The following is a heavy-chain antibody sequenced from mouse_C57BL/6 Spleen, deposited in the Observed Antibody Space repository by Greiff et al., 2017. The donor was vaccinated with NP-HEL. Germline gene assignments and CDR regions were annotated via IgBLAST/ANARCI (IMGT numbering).Heavy chain of an antibody. D-gene: IGHD1-1*01. V-gene: IGHV1-62-2*01. CDR3: ARHARYYYGSSYGYFDV. Sequence: QVHVKQSGAELVKPGASVKLSCKASGYTFTEYTIHWVKQRSGQGLEWIGWFYPGSGSIKYNEKFKDKATLTADKSSSTVYMELSRLTSEDSAVYFCARHARYYYGSSYGYFDVWGTGTTVTVSS. CDR2: FYPGSGSI. J-gene: IGHJ1*03. CDR1: GYTFTEYT.